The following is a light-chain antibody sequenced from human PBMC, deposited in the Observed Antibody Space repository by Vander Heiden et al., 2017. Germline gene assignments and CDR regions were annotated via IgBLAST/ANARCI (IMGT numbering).Light chain of an antibody. Sequence: DIVMTQSPASLAVSLGERATINCKSSQSVLYSSNNKNYLAWYQQKPGQPPKLLIYGASTRESGVPDRFSGSGSGTDFTLTISSLQAEDLAVYYCQQYYSTPWTFGQGTKVEIK. CDR2: GAS. CDR3: QQYYSTPWT. J-gene: IGKJ1*01. CDR1: QSVLYSSNNKNY. V-gene: IGKV4-1*01.